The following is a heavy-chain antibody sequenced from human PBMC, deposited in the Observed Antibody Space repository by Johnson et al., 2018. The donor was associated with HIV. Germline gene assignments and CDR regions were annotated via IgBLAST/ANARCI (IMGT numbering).Heavy chain of an antibody. CDR3: ANFYTDNTLGLFGAFDI. D-gene: IGHD1-1*01. Sequence: EQLVESGGGLVQPGGSLRLSCAASGFTVSSNYMSWVRQAPGKGLEWVSPIGPAADTYYPGSVKGRFTVSRENAKNSLYLQMNSLRAGDTAVYYCANFYTDNTLGLFGAFDIWGQGTMVTVSS. J-gene: IGHJ3*02. CDR1: GFTVSSNY. V-gene: IGHV3-13*01. CDR2: IGPAADT.